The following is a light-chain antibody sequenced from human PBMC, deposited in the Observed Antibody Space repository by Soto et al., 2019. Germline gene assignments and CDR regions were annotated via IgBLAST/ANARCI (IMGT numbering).Light chain of an antibody. CDR1: QSVGSN. J-gene: IGKJ1*01. V-gene: IGKV3-15*01. CDR3: QQYYNWWT. CDR2: GAS. Sequence: EIVMAQSPATLSVSPGERATLSCRASQSVGSNLAWYQQKPGQAPRLLIYGASTRVTGLPARFSGSGSGTEFTLTISSLQSEDFAVYHCQQYYNWWTFGQGTKVDIK.